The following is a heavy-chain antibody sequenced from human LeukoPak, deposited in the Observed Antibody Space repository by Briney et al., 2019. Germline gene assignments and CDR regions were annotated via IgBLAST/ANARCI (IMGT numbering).Heavy chain of an antibody. D-gene: IGHD2-15*01. J-gene: IGHJ4*02. CDR2: ISAYNGNT. V-gene: IGHV1-18*01. CDR3: ARDCSGGSCYLDY. CDR1: GYTFPSYG. Sequence: ASVKVSCKASGYTFPSYGISWLRQAPGQRLEWMGWISAYNGNTNYAQKLQGRVTMTTDTSTSTAYMELRSLRSDDTAVCYCARDCSGGSCYLDYWGQGTLVTVSS.